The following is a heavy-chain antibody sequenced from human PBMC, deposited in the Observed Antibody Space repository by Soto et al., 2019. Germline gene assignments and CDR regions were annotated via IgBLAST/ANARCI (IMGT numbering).Heavy chain of an antibody. V-gene: IGHV4-34*01. Sequence: QVQLQQWGAGLLKPSETLSLTCGVYGGSFSGYDWTWIRQPPGKGLEWIGEINQIGTINYNPSLKSRVTISVDMSKMQFSLKLSSVTAADSAVYFCARYYGSGSYALGNWGQGTLVIVSS. CDR3: ARYYGSGSYALGN. CDR1: GGSFSGYD. CDR2: INQIGTI. D-gene: IGHD3-10*01. J-gene: IGHJ4*02.